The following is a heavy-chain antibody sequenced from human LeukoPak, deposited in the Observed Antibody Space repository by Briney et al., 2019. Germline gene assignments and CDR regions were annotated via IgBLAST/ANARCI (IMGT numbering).Heavy chain of an antibody. CDR2: IIPILGIA. J-gene: IGHJ4*02. D-gene: IGHD3-22*01. V-gene: IGHV1-69*04. CDR1: GGTFSSYA. CDR3: ARTAYYYDSSGYYVGGYFDY. Sequence: SVKVSCKASGGTFSSYAISWVRQAPGQGLEWMGRIIPILGIANYAQKFQGRVTITADKSTSTAYLELSSLRSEDTAVYYCARTAYYYDSSGYYVGGYFDYWGQGTLVTVSS.